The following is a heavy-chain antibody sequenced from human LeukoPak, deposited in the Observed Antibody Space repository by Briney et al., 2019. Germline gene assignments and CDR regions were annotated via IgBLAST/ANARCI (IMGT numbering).Heavy chain of an antibody. CDR3: ARHSSSWHNFDY. V-gene: IGHV4-59*08. CDR1: GGSMSHYY. CDR2: IYYSGST. D-gene: IGHD6-13*01. Sequence: SETLSLTCTVSGGSMSHYYWGWIRQPPGKGLEWIGYIYYSGSTNYNPSLKSRLTISVDTSKNQFSLGLTSMTAADTAVYYCARHSSSWHNFDYWGQGTLVTVSS. J-gene: IGHJ4*02.